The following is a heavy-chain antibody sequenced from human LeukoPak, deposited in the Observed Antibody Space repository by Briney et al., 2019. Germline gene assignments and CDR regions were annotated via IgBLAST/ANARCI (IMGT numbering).Heavy chain of an antibody. CDR2: ISYDGSNK. D-gene: IGHD4-11*01. CDR1: GLTFSSYA. Sequence: GGSLRLSCAASGLTFSSYAMHWVRQAPGKGLEWVAVISYDGSNKYYADSVKGRFTISRDNSKNTLYLQMNSLRAEDTAVYYCARAPTSSGCYFDYWGQGTLVTVSS. J-gene: IGHJ4*02. CDR3: ARAPTSSGCYFDY. V-gene: IGHV3-30*04.